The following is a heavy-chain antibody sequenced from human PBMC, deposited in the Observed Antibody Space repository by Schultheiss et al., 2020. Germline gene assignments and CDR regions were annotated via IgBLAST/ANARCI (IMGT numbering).Heavy chain of an antibody. CDR3: ATGRIAAQKRVEFDY. D-gene: IGHD6-6*01. CDR1: GGSISSGGYY. Sequence: SQTLSLTCAVSGGSISSGGYYWTWIRQHPGKGLEWIGYIYYSGSTYYNPSLKSRVTISVDTSKNQFSLKLSSVTAADTAVYYCATGRIAAQKRVEFDYWGQGTLVTVSS. V-gene: IGHV4-31*02. J-gene: IGHJ4*02. CDR2: IYYSGST.